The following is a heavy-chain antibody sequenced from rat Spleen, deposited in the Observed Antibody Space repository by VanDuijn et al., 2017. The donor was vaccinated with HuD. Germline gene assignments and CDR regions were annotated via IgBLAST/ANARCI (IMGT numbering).Heavy chain of an antibody. V-gene: IGHV5-7*01. Sequence: EVQLVESGGGLVQPGRSLKLSCAASGFTFTHYYMAWVRQAPTKGLEWVATISYGDSSGHSSTYYRDSVKGRFTISRDNEKSTLSLQMDSLRSEDTATYYCARRHYGYTDYFDYWGQGVMVTVSS. CDR1: GFTFTHYY. CDR3: ARRHYGYTDYFDY. D-gene: IGHD1-9*01. J-gene: IGHJ2*01. CDR2: ISYGDSSGHSST.